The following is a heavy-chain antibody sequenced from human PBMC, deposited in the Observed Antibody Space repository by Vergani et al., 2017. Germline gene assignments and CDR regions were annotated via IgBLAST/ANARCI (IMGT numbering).Heavy chain of an antibody. CDR2: IYYSGST. CDR1: GGSISSSSYY. Sequence: QLQLQESGPGLVKPSETLSLTCTVSGGSISSSSYYWGWIRQPPGKGLEWIGSIYYSGSTYYNPSLKSRVTISVDTSKNQFSLKLSSVTAADTAVYYCARDGGGGGAAAGTNRGVYYYYMDVWGKGTTVTVSS. CDR3: ARDGGGGGAAAGTNRGVYYYYMDV. J-gene: IGHJ6*03. D-gene: IGHD6-13*01. V-gene: IGHV4-39*07.